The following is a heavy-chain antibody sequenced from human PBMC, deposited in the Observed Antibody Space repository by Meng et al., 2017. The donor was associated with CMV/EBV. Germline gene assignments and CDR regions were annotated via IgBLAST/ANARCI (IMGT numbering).Heavy chain of an antibody. CDR3: ARSSPLRFLEFLPPFRPN. CDR2: VNHSGST. Sequence: GSFRGYYWSWIRQPPGKGLEWIGEVNHSGSTNYNPSLKSRVTISVDTSKNQFSLKLSSVTAADTAVYYCARSSPLRFLEFLPPFRPNWGQGTLVTVSS. D-gene: IGHD3-3*01. J-gene: IGHJ4*02. CDR1: GSFRGYY. V-gene: IGHV4-34*01.